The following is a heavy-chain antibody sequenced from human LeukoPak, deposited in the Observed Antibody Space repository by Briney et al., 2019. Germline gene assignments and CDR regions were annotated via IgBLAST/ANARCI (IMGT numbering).Heavy chain of an antibody. CDR2: ISSSRTTM. Sequence: GGSLRLSCAASGFTFSSYWMSWVRQAPGKGLEWVSYISSSRTTMYYADFVKGRFTISRDNAKNSLYLQMNSLRAEDTAVYYCARDQPSYCSSTSCPMHYYYMDVWGKGTTVTVSS. CDR3: ARDQPSYCSSTSCPMHYYYMDV. V-gene: IGHV3-48*01. J-gene: IGHJ6*03. D-gene: IGHD2-2*01. CDR1: GFTFSSYW.